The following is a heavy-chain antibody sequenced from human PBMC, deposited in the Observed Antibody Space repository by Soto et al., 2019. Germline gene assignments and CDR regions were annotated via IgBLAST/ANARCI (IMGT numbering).Heavy chain of an antibody. CDR3: ASSSPFHY. V-gene: IGHV4-39*01. CDR1: GDSISTYH. D-gene: IGHD6-6*01. Sequence: SETLSLTCSVSGDSISTYHWSWIRQPPGRGPEWIGSIYYSGNTYYKPSLKSRVSISIDTSRNQFSLKLTSVTAADTGVYYCASSSPFHYWGPGILVTVSS. J-gene: IGHJ4*02. CDR2: IYYSGNT.